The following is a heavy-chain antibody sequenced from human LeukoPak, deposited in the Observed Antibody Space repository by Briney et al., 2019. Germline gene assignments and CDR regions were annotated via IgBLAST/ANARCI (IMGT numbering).Heavy chain of an antibody. D-gene: IGHD2-2*01. CDR1: GGSFSGYY. CDR3: ARHRGYCSSISCLTAFDY. Sequence: SETLSLTCAVYGGSFSGYYWSWIRQPPGKGLEWIGEINHSGSTNYNPSLKSRVTISVDTSKNQFSLKLSSVTAADTAVYYCARHRGYCSSISCLTAFDYWGQGTLVTVSS. J-gene: IGHJ4*02. V-gene: IGHV4-34*01. CDR2: INHSGST.